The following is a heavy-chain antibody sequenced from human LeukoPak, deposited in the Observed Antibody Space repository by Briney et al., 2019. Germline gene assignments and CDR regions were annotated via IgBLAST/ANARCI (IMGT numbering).Heavy chain of an antibody. CDR3: ARVFNIAAEDGYGMDV. J-gene: IGHJ6*02. CDR1: TFTVSSNY. D-gene: IGHD6-13*01. V-gene: IGHV3-66*01. Sequence: GGSLRLSCASSTFTVSSNYMSWVRQAPGKGLEWVSIIYSVGNTYYADSVKGRSTISRDNSKNTLYLQMNSLRVEDTAVYYCARVFNIAAEDGYGMDVWGQGTTVTVSS. CDR2: IYSVGNT.